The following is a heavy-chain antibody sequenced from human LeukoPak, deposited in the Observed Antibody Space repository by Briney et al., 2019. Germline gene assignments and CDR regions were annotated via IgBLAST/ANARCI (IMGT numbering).Heavy chain of an antibody. CDR3: ARDSLGGSYYYYGMDV. V-gene: IGHV1-69*13. J-gene: IGHJ6*02. CDR2: IIPIFGTA. Sequence: SVKVSCEASGGTFSSYAISWVRQAPGQGLEWMGGIIPIFGTANYAQKFQGRVTITADESTSTAYMELSSLRSEDTAVYYCARDSLGGSYYYYGMDVWGQGTTVTVSS. D-gene: IGHD3-16*01. CDR1: GGTFSSYA.